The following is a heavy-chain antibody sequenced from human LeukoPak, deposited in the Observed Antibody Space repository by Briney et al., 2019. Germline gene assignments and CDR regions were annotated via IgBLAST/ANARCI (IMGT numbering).Heavy chain of an antibody. J-gene: IGHJ5*02. CDR3: ARASRAYYGFWSGYYTWDWFDP. CDR2: IYYSGST. Sequence: SETLSLTCTVSGGSISSYYWSWIRQPPGKGLEWIGYIYYSGSTNYNPSLKSRVTISVDTSKNQFSLKLSSVTAADTAVYYCARASRAYYGFWSGYYTWDWFDPWGQGTLVTVSS. CDR1: GGSISSYY. V-gene: IGHV4-59*01. D-gene: IGHD3-3*01.